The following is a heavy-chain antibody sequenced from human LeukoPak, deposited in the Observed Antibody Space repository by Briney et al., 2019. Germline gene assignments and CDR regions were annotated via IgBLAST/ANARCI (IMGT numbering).Heavy chain of an antibody. Sequence: PGGSLRLSCAASGFTFTNYWMSWVRQAPGKGLEWVANINQDGGEKYYVDSVKGRFTISRDNAKNSLYLQMNSLKTEDTAVYYCVRVCSKNGDYSFDYWGQGTPVTVSS. CDR1: GFTFTNYW. J-gene: IGHJ4*02. CDR3: VRVCSKNGDYSFDY. CDR2: INQDGGEK. V-gene: IGHV3-7*03. D-gene: IGHD4-17*01.